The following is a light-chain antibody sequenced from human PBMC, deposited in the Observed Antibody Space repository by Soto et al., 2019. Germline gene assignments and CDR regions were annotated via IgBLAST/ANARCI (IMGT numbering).Light chain of an antibody. CDR3: QSYDSSLSGPQWV. CDR2: GNS. J-gene: IGLJ3*02. Sequence: QSVLTQPPSVSGAPGQRVTISCTGSSSNIGAGYDVHWYQQLPGTAPKLLIYGNSNRPSGVPDRFSGSKSGTSASLAITGLQAEDEADYYCQSYDSSLSGPQWVFGGGTKVTVL. CDR1: SSNIGAGYD. V-gene: IGLV1-40*01.